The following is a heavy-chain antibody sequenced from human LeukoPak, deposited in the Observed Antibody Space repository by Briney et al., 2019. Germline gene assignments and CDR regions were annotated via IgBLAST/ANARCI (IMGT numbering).Heavy chain of an antibody. CDR1: GYTFTSYG. Sequence: ASVKVSCKASGYTFTSYGISWVRQAPGQGLEWMGGIIPIFGTANYAQKFQGRVTITADESTSTAYMELSSLRSEDTAVYFCARVGVTAATADYWGQGTLVTVSS. V-gene: IGHV1-69*13. J-gene: IGHJ4*02. D-gene: IGHD6-25*01. CDR3: ARVGVTAATADY. CDR2: IIPIFGTA.